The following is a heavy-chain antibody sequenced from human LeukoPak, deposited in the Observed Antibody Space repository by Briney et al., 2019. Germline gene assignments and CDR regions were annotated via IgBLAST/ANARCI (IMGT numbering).Heavy chain of an antibody. CDR2: IKSKTDGGTT. CDR3: TTDSGAGREYSSSWPSDPWYYGMDV. V-gene: IGHV3-15*01. CDR1: GFTFSNAW. J-gene: IGHJ6*04. D-gene: IGHD6-13*01. Sequence: GGSLRLSCAASGFTFSNAWMSWVRQAPGKGLEWVGRIKSKTDGGTTDYAAPVKGRFTISRDDSKNTLYLQMNSLKTEDTAVYYCTTDSGAGREYSSSWPSDPWYYGMDVWGKGTTVTVSS.